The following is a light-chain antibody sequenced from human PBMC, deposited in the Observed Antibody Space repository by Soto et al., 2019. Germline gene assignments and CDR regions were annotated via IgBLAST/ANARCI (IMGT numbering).Light chain of an antibody. V-gene: IGKV3-15*01. Sequence: EIVMTQSPATLSVSPGERATLSCRASQSLSNNLAWYQQKPGQAPRLLIYGASTRATGIPARFSGSGSGTESTLTISSLQSEDFAVYYCQQYNNWPPWTFGQGTKVEIK. CDR2: GAS. CDR3: QQYNNWPPWT. CDR1: QSLSNN. J-gene: IGKJ1*01.